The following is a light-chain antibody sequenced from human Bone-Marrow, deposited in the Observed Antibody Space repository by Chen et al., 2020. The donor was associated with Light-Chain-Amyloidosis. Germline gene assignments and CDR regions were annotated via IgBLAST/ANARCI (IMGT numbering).Light chain of an antibody. V-gene: IGLV2-23*02. CDR1: SSDIVSYTL. J-gene: IGLJ2*01. CDR2: EVT. CDR3: CSFAGTSTPL. Sequence: QSALTQPASVSGSPGQSITIPCTGTSSDIVSYTLVSWYQQHPGKAPQLLIYEVTQRPSGVSGRVSGSKSGNTASLTISGLRTDDEAYYFCCSFAGTSTPLFGGGSKLTV.